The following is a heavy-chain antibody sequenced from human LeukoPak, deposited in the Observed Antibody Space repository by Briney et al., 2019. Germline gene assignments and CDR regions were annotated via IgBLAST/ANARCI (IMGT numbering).Heavy chain of an antibody. CDR2: ISSSGTTI. D-gene: IGHD3-22*01. CDR1: GFTFSSYD. Sequence: GGSLRLSCAASGFTFSSYDMIWVRQAPGKGLEWVSYISSSGTTIYYADSVKGRFTISRDNAKNSLYLQMISLRAEETAVYSCARDNYDSSGPYYFDYWSQGTLVTVSS. CDR3: ARDNYDSSGPYYFDY. J-gene: IGHJ4*02. V-gene: IGHV3-48*03.